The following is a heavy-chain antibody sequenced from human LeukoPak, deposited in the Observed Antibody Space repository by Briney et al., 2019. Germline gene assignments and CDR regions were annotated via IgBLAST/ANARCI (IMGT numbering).Heavy chain of an antibody. CDR1: GFTLRSYW. V-gene: IGHV3-74*01. J-gene: IGHJ4*02. CDR3: ARGPTQYSSGWYGLDY. Sequence: PGWSLRLSCAASGFTLRSYWMHWVRQAQGKGLVWVSRVNSDGSSTTYADSVKGRFTISRDNAKNTLYLQMNSLRAEDTAVYYCARGPTQYSSGWYGLDYWGQGTLVTVSS. CDR2: VNSDGSST. D-gene: IGHD6-19*01.